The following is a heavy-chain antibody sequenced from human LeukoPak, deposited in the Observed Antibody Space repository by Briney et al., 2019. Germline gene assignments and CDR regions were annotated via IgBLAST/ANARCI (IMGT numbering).Heavy chain of an antibody. J-gene: IGHJ6*03. CDR3: VARNGDYSYMDV. V-gene: IGHV4-39*01. CDR1: GDSIINRSYY. D-gene: IGHD1-1*01. CDR2: IYYSGTT. Sequence: SETLSLTCTVSGDSIINRSYYWDWIRQPPGKGLEWIGSIYYSGTTYYNPSLKSRVTISVDASKNQFSLKLSSVTAADTAVYYCVARNGDYSYMDVWGKGTTVTVSS.